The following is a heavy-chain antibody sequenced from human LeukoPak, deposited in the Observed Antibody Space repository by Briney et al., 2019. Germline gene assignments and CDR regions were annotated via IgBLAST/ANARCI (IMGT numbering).Heavy chain of an antibody. Sequence: GGSLRLSCAASGFTFSNYGMHWVRQAPGKGLEWVAVISYDGSNKNYVDSVKGRFTISRDNSKNTLYLQMNSLRDEDTAVYYCAKGRYSGHDMFYFDFWGQGTLVAVSS. CDR2: ISYDGSNK. J-gene: IGHJ4*02. CDR3: AKGRYSGHDMFYFDF. CDR1: GFTFSNYG. V-gene: IGHV3-30*18. D-gene: IGHD5-12*01.